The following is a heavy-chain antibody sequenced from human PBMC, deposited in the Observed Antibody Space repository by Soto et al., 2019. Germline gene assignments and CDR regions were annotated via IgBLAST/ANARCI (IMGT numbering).Heavy chain of an antibody. CDR3: ARVVPGAEAWFGP. CDR2: ISLYSDGT. D-gene: IGHD2-2*01. J-gene: IGHJ5*02. Sequence: ASVKVSCKTSGYTLSNYGITWVRQAPGQPLEWLGWISLYSDGTNYAQKFQGRVSMTTDTSTTTAYMELRSLRSDDTAVYYCARVVPGAEAWFGPWGQGTLVTVSS. CDR1: GYTLSNYG. V-gene: IGHV1-18*01.